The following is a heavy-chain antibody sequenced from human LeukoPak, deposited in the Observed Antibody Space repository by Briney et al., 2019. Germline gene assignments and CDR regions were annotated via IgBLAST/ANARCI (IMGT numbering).Heavy chain of an antibody. J-gene: IGHJ4*02. Sequence: SVKVSCKASGGTFSSYTISWVRQAPGQGLEWMGRIIPILGIANYAQKFQGRVTITADKSTSTAYMELSSLRSEDTAVYYCTSYRRLGYCSSTSCEHWGQGTLVTVSS. CDR3: TSYRRLGYCSSTSCEH. D-gene: IGHD2-2*01. CDR2: IIPILGIA. CDR1: GGTFSSYT. V-gene: IGHV1-69*02.